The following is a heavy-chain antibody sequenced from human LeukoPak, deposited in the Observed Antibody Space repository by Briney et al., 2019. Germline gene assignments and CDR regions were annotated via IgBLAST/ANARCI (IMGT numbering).Heavy chain of an antibody. D-gene: IGHD2-15*01. Sequence: GASVKVSCKASGYTFTSYGISWVRQAPGQGLEWMGWISAYNGNTNYAQKLQGRVTMTTDTSTSTAYMELRSLRSDDTAVYHCARSGGYCSGGSCYQLDWFDPWGQGTLVTVSS. J-gene: IGHJ5*02. CDR2: ISAYNGNT. V-gene: IGHV1-18*01. CDR3: ARSGGYCSGGSCYQLDWFDP. CDR1: GYTFTSYG.